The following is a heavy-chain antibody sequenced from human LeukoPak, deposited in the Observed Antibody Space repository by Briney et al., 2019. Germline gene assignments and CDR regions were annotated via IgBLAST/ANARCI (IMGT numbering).Heavy chain of an antibody. CDR2: IYYSGST. Sequence: SETLSLTCTVSGGSISSGGYYWSWIRQHPGTGLEWIGYIYYSGSTYYNPSLKSRVTISVDTSKNQFSLKLSSVTAADTAVYYCARGYDFLSGYVPYNWFDPWGQGTLVTVSS. J-gene: IGHJ5*02. CDR1: GGSISSGGYY. D-gene: IGHD3-3*01. V-gene: IGHV4-31*03. CDR3: ARGYDFLSGYVPYNWFDP.